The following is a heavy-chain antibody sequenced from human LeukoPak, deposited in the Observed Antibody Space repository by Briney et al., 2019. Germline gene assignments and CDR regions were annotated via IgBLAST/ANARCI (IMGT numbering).Heavy chain of an antibody. Sequence: ASVKVSCKASGYTXTGYYMHGVRQAPGQGLEWMGWINPNSGGTNYAQKFQGRVTMTRDTSISTAYMELSRLRSDDTAVYYCARDLEGITMVRGVIIDDAFDIWGQGTMVTVSS. CDR3: ARDLEGITMVRGVIIDDAFDI. J-gene: IGHJ3*02. CDR1: GYTXTGYY. CDR2: INPNSGGT. V-gene: IGHV1-2*02. D-gene: IGHD3-10*01.